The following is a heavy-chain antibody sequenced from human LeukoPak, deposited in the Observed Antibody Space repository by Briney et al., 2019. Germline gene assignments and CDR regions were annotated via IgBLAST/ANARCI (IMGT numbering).Heavy chain of an antibody. CDR3: AKGGGLRFDP. CDR1: GFTFSTYA. V-gene: IGHV3-23*01. J-gene: IGHJ5*02. Sequence: GGSLRLSCVASGFTFSTYAMSWVRQAPGKGLEWVSDINGSGGSTHYADSVKGRFTISRDNAKNTLYLQMNSLRVGDTAVYYCAKGGGLRFDPWGQGTLVTVSS. CDR2: INGSGGST.